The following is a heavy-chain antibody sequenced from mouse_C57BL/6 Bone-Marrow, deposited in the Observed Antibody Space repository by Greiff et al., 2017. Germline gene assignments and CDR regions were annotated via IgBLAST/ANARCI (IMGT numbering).Heavy chain of an antibody. CDR1: GYAFSSSW. V-gene: IGHV1-82*01. Sequence: QVQLQQSGPELVKPGASVKISCKASGYAFSSSWMNWVKQRPGKGLEWIGRIYPGDGDTNYNGKFKGKATLTADKSSSTAYMQLSSLTSEDSAVYFCARGLRWWYFDVWGTGTTVTFSS. CDR3: ARGLRWWYFDV. J-gene: IGHJ1*03. D-gene: IGHD1-1*01. CDR2: IYPGDGDT.